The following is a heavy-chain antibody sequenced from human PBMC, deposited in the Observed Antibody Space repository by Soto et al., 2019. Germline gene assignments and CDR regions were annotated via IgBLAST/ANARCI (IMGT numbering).Heavy chain of an antibody. Sequence: ASVKVSCKASGGTFSSYAISWVRQAPGQGLEWMGGIIPIFGTANYAQKFQGRVTITADESTSTAYMELSSLRSEDTAVYYCARLEKPTARPLTDYYYYYGMDVWGQGTTVTVSS. CDR2: IIPIFGTA. CDR3: ARLEKPTARPLTDYYYYYGMDV. CDR1: GGTFSSYA. J-gene: IGHJ6*02. V-gene: IGHV1-69*13. D-gene: IGHD6-6*01.